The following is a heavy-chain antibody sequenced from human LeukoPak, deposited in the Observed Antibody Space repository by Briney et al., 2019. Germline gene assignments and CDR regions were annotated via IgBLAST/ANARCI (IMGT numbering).Heavy chain of an antibody. Sequence: GGSLRLSCAASGFTFSSYWMSWVRQAPGKGLEWVANIKQDGSEKYYVDSVKGRFTISRDNAKNSLYLQMNSLRAEDTAVYYCARINYGSSSVAFDIWGQGTMVTVSS. CDR2: IKQDGSEK. J-gene: IGHJ3*02. CDR3: ARINYGSSSVAFDI. V-gene: IGHV3-7*01. D-gene: IGHD6-6*01. CDR1: GFTFSSYW.